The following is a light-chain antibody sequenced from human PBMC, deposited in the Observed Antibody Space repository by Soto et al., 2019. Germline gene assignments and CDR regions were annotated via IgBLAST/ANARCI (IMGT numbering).Light chain of an antibody. Sequence: EIVMTQSPATLSVSPGERATLSCRASQSVSSNLAWYQQKPGQAPRLLIYGASTRATGIPARFSGSGSGTEFTLTISSLQSEDFAVYYCQQYENWLAHTFGGGTKVEIK. CDR3: QQYENWLAHT. V-gene: IGKV3D-15*01. J-gene: IGKJ4*01. CDR2: GAS. CDR1: QSVSSN.